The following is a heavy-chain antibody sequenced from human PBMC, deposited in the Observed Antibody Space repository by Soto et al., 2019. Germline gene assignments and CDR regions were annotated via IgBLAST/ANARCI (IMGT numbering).Heavy chain of an antibody. Sequence: PSETLSLTSTVSGGSVSSGSYYWSWIRQPPGKGLEWIGYIYYSGSTNYNPSLKSRVTISVDTSKNQFSLKLSSVTAADTAVYYCARDAALYCTNGVCPSYFDSWGQGTLVTVSS. J-gene: IGHJ4*02. V-gene: IGHV4-61*01. CDR3: ARDAALYCTNGVCPSYFDS. CDR1: GGSVSSGSYY. CDR2: IYYSGST. D-gene: IGHD2-8*01.